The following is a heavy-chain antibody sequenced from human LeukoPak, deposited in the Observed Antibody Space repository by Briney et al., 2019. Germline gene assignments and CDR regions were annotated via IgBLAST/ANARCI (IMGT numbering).Heavy chain of an antibody. CDR1: GFTFSTYG. CDR3: AKGSGGSPVATAIGY. V-gene: IGHV3-30*18. CDR2: MSYDGSNK. Sequence: PGGSLRLSCAASGFTFSTYGLHWVRQAPGKGLEWVAVMSYDGSNKYYADSVKGRFTISRDNSKNTLYLQMNSLRAEDTAVYYCAKGSGGSPVATAIGYWGQGTLVTVSS. J-gene: IGHJ4*02. D-gene: IGHD5-18*01.